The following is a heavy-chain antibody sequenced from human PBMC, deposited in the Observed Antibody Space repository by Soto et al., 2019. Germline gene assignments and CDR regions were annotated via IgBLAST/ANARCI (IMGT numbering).Heavy chain of an antibody. Sequence: EVQLVESGGGLVKPGESLRLSCAASGFTFNNAWMNWVRHAPGEGLEWVGRIKSRADGGTIEYAAPVKGRFTISRDDSKNTVYLQMNSLKAEDTAVYYCTTDNPVWLLNTYWGQGTLVTVSS. D-gene: IGHD3-22*01. CDR1: GFTFNNAW. CDR3: TTDNPVWLLNTY. V-gene: IGHV3-15*07. J-gene: IGHJ4*02. CDR2: IKSRADGGTI.